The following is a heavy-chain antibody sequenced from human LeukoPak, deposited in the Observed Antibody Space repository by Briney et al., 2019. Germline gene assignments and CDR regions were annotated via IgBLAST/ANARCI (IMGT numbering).Heavy chain of an antibody. V-gene: IGHV3-30*02. CDR2: IPYDGSNK. D-gene: IGHD1-26*01. CDR1: GFTFSNYG. J-gene: IGHJ4*02. CDR3: AKAVGKYSGSSLDY. Sequence: GGSLRLSCAAYGFTFSNYGMHWDRQAPGKGLEWVTFIPYDGSNKYYVDSVKGRFTISRDKNTLYLQMNSLRAEDTAVYYCAKAVGKYSGSSLDYWGQGTLVTVSS.